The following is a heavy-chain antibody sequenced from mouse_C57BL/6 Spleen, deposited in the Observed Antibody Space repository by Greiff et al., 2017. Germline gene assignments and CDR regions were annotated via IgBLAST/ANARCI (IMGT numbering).Heavy chain of an antibody. CDR1: GYTFTSYW. CDR3: ARDEEDY. CDR2: IYPGGGST. J-gene: IGHJ2*01. Sequence: QVQLQQPGAELVKPGASVKMSCKASGYTFTSYWITWVKQRPGQGLEWIGAIYPGGGSTNYTEKFKSKATLTVDTSSSTAYMQLSSLTSEDSAVYYCARDEEDYWGQGTTLTVSS. V-gene: IGHV1-55*01.